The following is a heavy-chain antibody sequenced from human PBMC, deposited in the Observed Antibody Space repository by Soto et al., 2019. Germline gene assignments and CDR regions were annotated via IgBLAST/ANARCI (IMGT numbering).Heavy chain of an antibody. V-gene: IGHV5-51*01. D-gene: IGHD1-26*01. CDR2: IYPGDSDT. J-gene: IGHJ6*02. Sequence: GESLKISCKGSGYSFTSYWIGWVRQMPGKDLEWMGIIYPGDSDTRYSPSFQGQVTISADKSISTAYLQMNSLRAEDTAVYYCAKHEVGAVYYYYSGMDVWGQGTTVTVSS. CDR1: GYSFTSYW. CDR3: AKHEVGAVYYYYSGMDV.